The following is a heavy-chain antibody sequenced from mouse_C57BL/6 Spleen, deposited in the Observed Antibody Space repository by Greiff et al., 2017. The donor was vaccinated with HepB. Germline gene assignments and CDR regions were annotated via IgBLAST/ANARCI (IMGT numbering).Heavy chain of an antibody. J-gene: IGHJ2*01. CDR2: INPSSGYT. CDR1: GYTFTSYW. V-gene: IGHV1-7*01. D-gene: IGHD3-3*01. Sequence: QVQLQQSGAELAKPGASVKLSCKASGYTFTSYWMHWVKQRPGQGLEWIGYINPSSGYTKYNQKFKDKATLTADKSSSTAYMQLSSLTYEDSAVYYCASPRDGYYFDDWGQGTTLTVSS. CDR3: ASPRDGYYFDD.